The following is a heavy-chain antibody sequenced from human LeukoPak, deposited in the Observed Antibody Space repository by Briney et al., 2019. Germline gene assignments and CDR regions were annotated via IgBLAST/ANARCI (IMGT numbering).Heavy chain of an antibody. V-gene: IGHV3-49*03. CDR3: TRDGPRTEYYFDY. Sequence: GGSLRLSCTASGFTFGDYAMSWFRQAPGKGLEWVGFIRSKAYGGTTEYAASVKGRFTISRDDSKSIAYLQMNSLKTEDTAVYYCTRDGPRTEYYFDYWGQGTLVTVSS. J-gene: IGHJ4*02. CDR1: GFTFGDYA. CDR2: IRSKAYGGTT.